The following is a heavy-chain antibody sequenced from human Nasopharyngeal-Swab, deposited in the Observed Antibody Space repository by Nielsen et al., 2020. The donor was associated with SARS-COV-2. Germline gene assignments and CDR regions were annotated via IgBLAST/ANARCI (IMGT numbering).Heavy chain of an antibody. Sequence: SETLSPTCTVSGGSISSYYWSWIRQPPGKGLEWIGYIYYSGSTNYNPSLKSRVTISVDTSKNQFSLKLSSVTAADTAVYYCARGDYDILTGYYHFDYWGQGTLVTVSS. D-gene: IGHD3-9*01. J-gene: IGHJ4*02. V-gene: IGHV4-59*01. CDR3: ARGDYDILTGYYHFDY. CDR1: GGSISSYY. CDR2: IYYSGST.